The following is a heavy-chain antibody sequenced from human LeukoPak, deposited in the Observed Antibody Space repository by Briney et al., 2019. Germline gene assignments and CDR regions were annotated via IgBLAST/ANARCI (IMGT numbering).Heavy chain of an antibody. V-gene: IGHV3-64D*06. CDR2: ISNDGRTT. J-gene: IGHJ4*02. CDR1: GFIFSNYA. D-gene: IGHD3-16*01. Sequence: PGGSLRLSCAASGFIFSNYAMHWVRQAPGKGLEDISAISNDGRTTYYADSVKGRFTVSRDYSKNTLFLQMSSLRPDDTAVYSCVRLSDGGFDYWGQGTLVTVSS. CDR3: VRLSDGGFDY.